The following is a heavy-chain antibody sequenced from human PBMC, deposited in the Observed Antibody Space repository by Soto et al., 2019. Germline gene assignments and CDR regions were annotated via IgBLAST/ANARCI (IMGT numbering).Heavy chain of an antibody. Sequence: QVQLVQSGAEVKKPGSSVKVSCKASGGTLNSYTINWVRQAPGHGPEWLGRIIPVLGVANYAQTFQGRVTITADKAPTTVYMELTSLRSDDTAVYYCARSSVAAAGTLGNWGPGTLVSVSS. D-gene: IGHD6-13*01. V-gene: IGHV1-69*02. J-gene: IGHJ4*02. CDR3: ARSSVAAAGTLGN. CDR1: GGTLNSYT. CDR2: IIPVLGVA.